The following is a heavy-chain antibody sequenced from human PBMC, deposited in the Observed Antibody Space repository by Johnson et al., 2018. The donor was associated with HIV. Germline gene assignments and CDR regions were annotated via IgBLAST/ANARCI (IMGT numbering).Heavy chain of an antibody. J-gene: IGHJ3*01. CDR3: ARDRRVAAITYAFDF. D-gene: IGHD6-13*01. V-gene: IGHV3-30*04. CDR1: GFTFSSYA. CDR2: ILSDGSHI. Sequence: QVQLVESGGGVVQPGRSLRLSCAASGFTFSSYAMHWVRQAPGKGLEWVSIILSDGSHIYYADSVKGRFTISRDNSKNTLYLQINGLSAEDTAVYYCARDRRVAAITYAFDFWGQGTMVTVSS.